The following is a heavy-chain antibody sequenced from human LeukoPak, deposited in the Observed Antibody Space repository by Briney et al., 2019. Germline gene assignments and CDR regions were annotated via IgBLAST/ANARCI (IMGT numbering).Heavy chain of an antibody. D-gene: IGHD2-21*02. CDR2: IYSGGGT. V-gene: IGHV3-53*05. CDR1: GLTVSSDY. Sequence: GGSLRLSCAASGLTVSSDYMSWVRQAPGKGLEWVSVIYSGGGTYYADSVRGRFTISRDNSKNTLYLQLNSLRSEDTAVYYCAITSVEYCGGDCSKYFQHWGQGTLVTVSS. J-gene: IGHJ1*01. CDR3: AITSVEYCGGDCSKYFQH.